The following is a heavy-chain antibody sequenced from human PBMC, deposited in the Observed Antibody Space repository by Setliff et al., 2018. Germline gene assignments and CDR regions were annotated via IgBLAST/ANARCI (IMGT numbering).Heavy chain of an antibody. CDR3: ARCLPFLSGYDRGAFDS. CDR2: ISAYNGDT. J-gene: IGHJ4*02. D-gene: IGHD5-12*01. V-gene: IGHV1-18*01. Sequence: ASVKVSCKASGYTFTKYGINWVRQAPGQRLEWVGWISAYNGDTNYAQKFQGRVTMTTDRSTSTAYMELRSLKSDDTAVYYCARCLPFLSGYDRGAFDSWGQGTLVTVSS. CDR1: GYTFTKYG.